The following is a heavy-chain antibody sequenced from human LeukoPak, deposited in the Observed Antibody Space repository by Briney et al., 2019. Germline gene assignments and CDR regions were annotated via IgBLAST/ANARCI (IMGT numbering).Heavy chain of an antibody. J-gene: IGHJ4*02. Sequence: ASVKVSCKASGYTFTDYYYIHWVRQARGQGLEWMGWLNPKSGDTNYAQKFQGRVTVTRDTSISTAYMELSRLRSDDTAVYYCARPSSTDYVWGQGTRVSFSS. V-gene: IGHV1-2*02. CDR1: GYTFTDYY. CDR3: ARPSSTDYV. CDR2: LNPKSGDT. D-gene: IGHD2-2*01.